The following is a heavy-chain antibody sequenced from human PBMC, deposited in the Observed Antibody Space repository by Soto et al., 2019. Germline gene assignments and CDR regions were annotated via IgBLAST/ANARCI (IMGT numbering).Heavy chain of an antibody. CDR2: IYHSGST. V-gene: IGHV4-4*02. D-gene: IGHD3-22*01. J-gene: IGHJ4*02. CDR1: GGSISSSNW. Sequence: PSETLSLTCAVSGGSISSSNWWSWVRQPPGKGLEWIGEIYHSGSTNYNPSLKSRVTISVDKSKNQFSLKLSSVTAADTAVYYCARTCLPYYYDSSGYSCLDYWGQGTLVTVSS. CDR3: ARTCLPYYYDSSGYSCLDY.